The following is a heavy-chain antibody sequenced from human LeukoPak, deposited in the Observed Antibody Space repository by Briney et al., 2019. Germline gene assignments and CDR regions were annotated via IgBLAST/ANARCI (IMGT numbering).Heavy chain of an antibody. CDR3: AKDVMGWLREYYFDF. J-gene: IGHJ4*02. Sequence: GGSLRLSCAASGFTFSRYAMRWVRQAPGKGLEWVSGITGGAHSAYYADSVKGRFTISRDNSKNTLYLQMNSLRAEDTAVYYCAKDVMGWLREYYFDFWGQGTLVTVSS. CDR1: GFTFSRYA. V-gene: IGHV3-23*01. D-gene: IGHD5-12*01. CDR2: ITGGAHSA.